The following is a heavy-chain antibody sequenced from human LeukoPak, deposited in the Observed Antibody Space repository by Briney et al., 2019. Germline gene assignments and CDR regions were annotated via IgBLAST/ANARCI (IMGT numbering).Heavy chain of an antibody. D-gene: IGHD3-10*02. Sequence: GGSLRLSCAASGFTFSSYEMNWVRQAPGKGLEWVSYISGSGSTIYYADSVKGRFTISRDNAKNSLYLQMNSLRAEDTAVYYCAELGITMIGGVWGKGTTVTVSS. CDR2: ISGSGSTI. J-gene: IGHJ6*04. V-gene: IGHV3-48*03. CDR1: GFTFSSYE. CDR3: AELGITMIGGV.